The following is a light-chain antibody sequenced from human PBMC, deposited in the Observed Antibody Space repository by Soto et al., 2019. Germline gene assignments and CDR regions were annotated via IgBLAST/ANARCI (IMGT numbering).Light chain of an antibody. J-gene: IGLJ1*01. Sequence: QSVLTQPPSVSGAPGQRVTISCTGSSSNIGAGYDVHWYQQLPGTAPKLLIYGNSNQPSGVPDRFSGYKSGTSASLAITGLQAEHEADYYCQYYESSLSGYVFGPGTKATVL. CDR1: SSNIGAGYD. CDR2: GNS. CDR3: QYYESSLSGYV. V-gene: IGLV1-40*01.